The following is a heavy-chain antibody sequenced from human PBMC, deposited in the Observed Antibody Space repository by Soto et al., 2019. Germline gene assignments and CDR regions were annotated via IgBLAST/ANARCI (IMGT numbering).Heavy chain of an antibody. CDR3: ARGKKWFGELLDYGMDV. Sequence: QLQLQESGPGLVKPSETLSLTCTVSGGSISSSSYYWGWIRQPPGKGLEWIGSIYYSGSTYYNPSLKSRVTISLDTSKNQFSLKLSSVTAADTAVYYCARGKKWFGELLDYGMDVWGQGTTVTVSS. CDR2: IYYSGST. J-gene: IGHJ6*02. CDR1: GGSISSSSYY. D-gene: IGHD3-10*01. V-gene: IGHV4-39*01.